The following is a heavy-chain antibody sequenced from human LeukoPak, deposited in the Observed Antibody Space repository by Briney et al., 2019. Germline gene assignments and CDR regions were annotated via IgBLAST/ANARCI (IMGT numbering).Heavy chain of an antibody. CDR2: ISSSSSYT. V-gene: IGHV3-11*06. CDR3: ARGGADYVIGY. Sequence: GGSLRLSCAASGFTFSDYYMSWIRQAPGKGLEWISFISSSSSYTNYADSVKGRFPISRDNTKNSLYLQMNNLRAEDTAVYYCARGGADYVIGYWGQGTLVTVSS. J-gene: IGHJ4*02. D-gene: IGHD4-17*01. CDR1: GFTFSDYY.